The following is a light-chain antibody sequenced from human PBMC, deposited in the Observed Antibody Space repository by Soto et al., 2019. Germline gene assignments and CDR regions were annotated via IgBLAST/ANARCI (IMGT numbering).Light chain of an antibody. Sequence: DVVMTQSPLSLPVTLGQPASISCRSIQSLVYSDGNTFLSWFQQRPGQSPRRLIYKVSNRDSGVPDRFSGSGSGTDFTLKITRVEAEDVGVYYCMQGTHWPPIFGPGTKVDIK. V-gene: IGKV2-30*01. J-gene: IGKJ3*01. CDR2: KVS. CDR1: QSLVYSDGNTF. CDR3: MQGTHWPPI.